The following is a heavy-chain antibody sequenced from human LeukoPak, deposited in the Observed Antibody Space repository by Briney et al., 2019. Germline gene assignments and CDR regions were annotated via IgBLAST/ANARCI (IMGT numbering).Heavy chain of an antibody. CDR1: GGSFSGYY. D-gene: IGHD3-22*01. J-gene: IGHJ4*02. CDR3: ARGGYYYDSSGYFFDY. Sequence: PSETLSLTSAVYGGSFSGYYWSWIRQPPGKGLEWIGYIYYSGSTNYNPSLKSRVTISVDTSKNQFSLKLSSVTAADTAVYYCARGGYYYDSSGYFFDYWGQGTLVTVSS. V-gene: IGHV4-59*01. CDR2: IYYSGST.